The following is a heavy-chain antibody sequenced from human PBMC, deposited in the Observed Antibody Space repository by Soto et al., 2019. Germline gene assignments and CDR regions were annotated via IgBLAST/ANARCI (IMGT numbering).Heavy chain of an antibody. D-gene: IGHD3-3*01. CDR1: GFTFSSYA. V-gene: IGHV3-23*01. CDR2: ISGSGGST. CDR3: ASSDRDFWSGSLDAFDI. Sequence: GGSLRLSCAASGFTFSSYAMSWVRQAPGKGLEWVSAISGSGGSTYYADSVKGRFTISRDNSKNTLYLQMNSLRAEDTAVYYCASSDRDFWSGSLDAFDIWGQGTMVTVSS. J-gene: IGHJ3*02.